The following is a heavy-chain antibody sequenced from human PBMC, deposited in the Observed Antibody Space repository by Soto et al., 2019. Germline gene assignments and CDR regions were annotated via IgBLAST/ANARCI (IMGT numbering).Heavy chain of an antibody. D-gene: IGHD1-26*01. CDR2: IWHDGNNQ. J-gene: IGHJ6*02. CDR3: ASDLVGASDSYGLDV. CDR1: GFTFSNYG. V-gene: IGHV3-33*01. Sequence: QVQLVESGGGVVQPGRSLKLSCAASGFTFSNYGMHWVRQAPGKGLEWVAIIWHDGNNQYYADSVRGRFIISRDNTKKRLYLQMNSLRAEDTAVYYCASDLVGASDSYGLDVWGQGTPVTVSS.